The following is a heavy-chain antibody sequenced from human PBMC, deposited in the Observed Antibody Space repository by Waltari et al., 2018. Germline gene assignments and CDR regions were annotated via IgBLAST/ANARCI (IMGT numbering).Heavy chain of an antibody. CDR1: GFTFTTHW. J-gene: IGHJ4*02. Sequence: EVQLVESGGGLVQPGGSLRLSCSGPGFTFTTHWMGWVRQAPGKGPEWVASIKQDGSEKYYVDSRKGRFTISRDNAKNSLSLQMDSLRAEDTAVYFCARGVTTVEYWGQGTLVTVSS. D-gene: IGHD2-21*02. CDR2: IKQDGSEK. CDR3: ARGVTTVEY. V-gene: IGHV3-7*04.